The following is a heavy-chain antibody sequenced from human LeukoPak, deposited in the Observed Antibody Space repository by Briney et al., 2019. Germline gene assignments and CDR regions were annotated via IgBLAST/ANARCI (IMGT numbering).Heavy chain of an antibody. V-gene: IGHV3-30-3*01. CDR2: ISFDGGNK. CDR1: GFTFSNFD. Sequence: PGGSLRLSCVASGFTFSNFDMSYVRQAPGKGLEWVAIISFDGGNKYYADSVKGRFTISRDNSKNTLYLQMNSLRAEDTAVYYCARDGIVGSPLFKFDYWGQGTLVTVSS. J-gene: IGHJ4*02. CDR3: ARDGIVGSPLFKFDY. D-gene: IGHD1-26*01.